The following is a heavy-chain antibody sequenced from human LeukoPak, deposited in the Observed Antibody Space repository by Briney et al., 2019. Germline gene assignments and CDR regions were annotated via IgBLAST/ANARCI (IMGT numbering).Heavy chain of an antibody. V-gene: IGHV1-8*01. D-gene: IGHD6-13*01. CDR1: GYTFTSYD. J-gene: IGHJ4*02. CDR3: ARGRREQQLVQFY. Sequence: GASVKVSCKASGYTFTSYDINWVRQTTGQGLEWMGWMNPNSGNTGYAQKFQGRVTMTRNTSISTAYMELSSLRSEDTAVYYCARGRREQQLVQFYWGQGTLVTVSS. CDR2: MNPNSGNT.